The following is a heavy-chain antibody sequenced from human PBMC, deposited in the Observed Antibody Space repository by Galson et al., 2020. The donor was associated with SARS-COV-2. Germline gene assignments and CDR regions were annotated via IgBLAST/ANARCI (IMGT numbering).Heavy chain of an antibody. J-gene: IGHJ2*01. CDR1: GFSFSTHA. CDR3: VKEGPYYGSRYWYFDF. Sequence: GGSLRLSCAASGFSFSTHAMTWVRQAPGKRLEWVAGISMSGGSTFYADSVKGHFIVSRDNSRNTLFLQMNSLRVEGTAVYYCVKEGPYYGSRYWYFDFWGRGTLVTVSS. D-gene: IGHD3-10*01. V-gene: IGHV3-23*01. CDR2: ISMSGGST.